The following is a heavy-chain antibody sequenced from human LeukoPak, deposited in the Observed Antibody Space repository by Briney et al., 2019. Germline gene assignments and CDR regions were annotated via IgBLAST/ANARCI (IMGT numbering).Heavy chain of an antibody. CDR3: ARVGSRIAAAGTVY. CDR2: ISSSSSII. V-gene: IGHV3-48*01. D-gene: IGHD6-13*01. Sequence: PGGSLRLSCAASGFTFSSYAMSWVRQAPGKGLEWVSYISSSSSIIYYADSVKGRFTISRDNAKNSLYLQMNSLRAEDTAVYYCARVGSRIAAAGTVYWGQGTLVTVSS. CDR1: GFTFSSYA. J-gene: IGHJ4*02.